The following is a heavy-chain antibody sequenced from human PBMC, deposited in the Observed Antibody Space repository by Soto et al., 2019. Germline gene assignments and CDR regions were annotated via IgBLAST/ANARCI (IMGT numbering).Heavy chain of an antibody. CDR3: ASGYCTTTSCFYGMDV. CDR2: ISYDGSNK. V-gene: IGHV3-30-3*01. D-gene: IGHD2-2*01. J-gene: IGHJ6*02. Sequence: LRLSCAGSGFTFSRNVMHWVRQAPGKGLEWVAFISYDGSNKYYADSVKGRFSISRDNSKNTLYLHMNSLRPEDTSVYYCASGYCTTTSCFYGMDVWGQGTTVTVSS. CDR1: GFTFSRNV.